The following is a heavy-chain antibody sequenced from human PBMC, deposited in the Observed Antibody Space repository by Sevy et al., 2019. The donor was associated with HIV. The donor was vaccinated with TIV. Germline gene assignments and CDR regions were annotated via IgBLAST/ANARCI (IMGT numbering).Heavy chain of an antibody. J-gene: IGHJ5*02. D-gene: IGHD2-2*01. CDR3: ARDNLGYCISTSCPAWFDP. Sequence: GGSLRLSYAASGFTFSSYAMHWVRQAPGKGLEWVAVISYDGSNKYYADSVKGRFTISRDNSKNTLYLQMNSLRAEDTAVYYCARDNLGYCISTSCPAWFDPWGQGTLVTVSS. V-gene: IGHV3-30-3*01. CDR1: GFTFSSYA. CDR2: ISYDGSNK.